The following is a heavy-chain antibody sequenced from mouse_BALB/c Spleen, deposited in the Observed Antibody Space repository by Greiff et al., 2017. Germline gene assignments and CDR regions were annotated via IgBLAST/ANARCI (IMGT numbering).Heavy chain of an antibody. Sequence: EVQLQESGPELVKPGASVKIPCKASGYTFTDYNMDWVKQSHGKSLEWIGDINPNNGGTIYNQKFKGKATLTVDKSSSTAYMELRSLTSEDTAVYYCARYWDGGWYFDVWGAGTTVTVSS. V-gene: IGHV1-18*01. D-gene: IGHD4-1*01. J-gene: IGHJ1*01. CDR3: ARYWDGGWYFDV. CDR2: INPNNGGT. CDR1: GYTFTDYN.